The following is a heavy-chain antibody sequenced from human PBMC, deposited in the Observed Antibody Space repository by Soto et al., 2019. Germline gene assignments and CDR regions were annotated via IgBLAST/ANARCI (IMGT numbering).Heavy chain of an antibody. V-gene: IGHV4-59*01. CDR3: ARVGWTTVGYYFDY. J-gene: IGHJ4*02. CDR1: GGSISSYY. Sequence: SETLSLTCTVSGGSISSYYWSWIRQPPGKGLEWIGYIHYSGSTNYNPSLKSRVTISIDTSKNQFSLKLSSVTAADTAVYYCARVGWTTVGYYFDYWGQGTLVTVSS. CDR2: IHYSGST. D-gene: IGHD4-17*01.